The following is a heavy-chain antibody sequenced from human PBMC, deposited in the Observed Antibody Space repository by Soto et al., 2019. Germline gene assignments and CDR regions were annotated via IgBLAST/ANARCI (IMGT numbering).Heavy chain of an antibody. Sequence: QVQLVESGGGVVQPGRSLRLSCAASGFTFSSYGMHWVRQAPGKGLEWVAVIWYDGSNKYYADSVKGRFTISRDNSKNTLYLQMNSLRAEDTAVYYCARENSSTRSYWYFDLWGRGTLVTVSS. V-gene: IGHV3-33*01. D-gene: IGHD6-13*01. CDR2: IWYDGSNK. CDR1: GFTFSSYG. J-gene: IGHJ2*01. CDR3: ARENSSTRSYWYFDL.